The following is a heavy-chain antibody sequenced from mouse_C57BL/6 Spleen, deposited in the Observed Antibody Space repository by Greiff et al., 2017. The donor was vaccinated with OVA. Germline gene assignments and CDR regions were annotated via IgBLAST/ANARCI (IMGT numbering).Heavy chain of an antibody. Sequence: VQLQQSGAELVMPGASVKLSCKASGYTFTSYWMHWVKQRPGQGLEWIGEIDPSDSYTNYNQKFKGKSTLTVDKSSSTAYMQLSSLTSEDSAVYYCARATNNYEYFDVWGTGTTVTVSS. V-gene: IGHV1-69*01. J-gene: IGHJ1*03. CDR3: ARATNNYEYFDV. D-gene: IGHD5-1-1*01. CDR2: IDPSDSYT. CDR1: GYTFTSYW.